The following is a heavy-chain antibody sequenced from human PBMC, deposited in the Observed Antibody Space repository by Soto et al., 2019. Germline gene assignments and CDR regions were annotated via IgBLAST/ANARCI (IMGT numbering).Heavy chain of an antibody. D-gene: IGHD3-10*01. CDR3: ARQGFGALHGLVDV. V-gene: IGHV4-59*08. J-gene: IGHJ6*02. CDR1: NGSISNYY. Sequence: QVQLQESGPGLVKPSETLSLSCTVSNGSISNYYGSWIRQPPGKGMEWIGYVHHSWGSFYNPSLRRRVAISLDTSKSQFSLKLTSGTATDAAVYYWARQGFGALHGLVDVWGQGITVTVSS. CDR2: VHHSWGS.